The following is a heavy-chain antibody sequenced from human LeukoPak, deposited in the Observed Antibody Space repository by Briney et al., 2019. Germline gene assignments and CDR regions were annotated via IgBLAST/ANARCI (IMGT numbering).Heavy chain of an antibody. V-gene: IGHV4-4*02. CDR3: ARGFYGSGSYSSPGFHAFDI. J-gene: IGHJ3*02. CDR1: GGSISSNNW. D-gene: IGHD3-10*01. Sequence: SETLSLTCAVSGGSISSNNWWSWVRQPPGKGLEWIGEIYHSGSTDYNPSLEGRVTRLVDKCKNQLSLKLSSVNAADTAVYYCARGFYGSGSYSSPGFHAFDIWGQGTMVTVSS. CDR2: IYHSGST.